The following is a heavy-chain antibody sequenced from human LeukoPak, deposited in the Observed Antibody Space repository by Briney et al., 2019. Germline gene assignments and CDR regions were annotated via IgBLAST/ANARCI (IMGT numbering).Heavy chain of an antibody. Sequence: PGGSLRLSCAASGFTFSAYIMHWVRQAPGRGLERVASISSVSNYIYYADSVKGRFTISRDNSKNTLYLQMNSLRAEDTAVYYCARPPNSGSYSGYFDYWGQGTLVTVSS. J-gene: IGHJ4*02. CDR3: ARPPNSGSYSGYFDY. V-gene: IGHV3-21*01. CDR2: ISSVSNYI. CDR1: GFTFSAYI. D-gene: IGHD1-26*01.